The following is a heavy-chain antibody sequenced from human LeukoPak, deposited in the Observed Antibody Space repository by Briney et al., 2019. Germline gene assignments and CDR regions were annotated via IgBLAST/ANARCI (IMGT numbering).Heavy chain of an antibody. V-gene: IGHV3-7*01. CDR2: MNQDESAK. Sequence: GGSLRLSCAASGFTFSDSWMSWVRQAPGKGLEWVANMNQDESAKGYVDSVKGRFTISRDNARNSLYLQMSSLRPEDTAVYYCATYTHWVAGDVWGQGTTVTVSS. CDR3: ATYTHWVAGDV. J-gene: IGHJ6*02. D-gene: IGHD3-16*01. CDR1: GFTFSDSW.